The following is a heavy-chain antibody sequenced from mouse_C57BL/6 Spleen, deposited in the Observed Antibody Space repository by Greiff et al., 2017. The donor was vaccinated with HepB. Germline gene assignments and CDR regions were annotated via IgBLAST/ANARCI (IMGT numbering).Heavy chain of an antibody. Sequence: QVQLQQSGPELVKPGASVKISCKASGYAFSSSWMNWVKQRPGKGLEWIGRIYPGDGDTNYNGKFKGKATLTADKSSSTAYMQLSSLTSEDSAVYFCARPYGNQPAWFAYWGQGTLVTVSA. CDR1: GYAFSSSW. D-gene: IGHD2-1*01. CDR2: IYPGDGDT. V-gene: IGHV1-82*01. CDR3: ARPYGNQPAWFAY. J-gene: IGHJ3*01.